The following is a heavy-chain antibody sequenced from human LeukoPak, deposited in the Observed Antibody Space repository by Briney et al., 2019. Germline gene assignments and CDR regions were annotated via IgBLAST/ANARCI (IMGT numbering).Heavy chain of an antibody. V-gene: IGHV3-30*02. CDR1: GFTFSSYG. CDR2: IRYDGSNK. Sequence: GGSLRLSCAASGFTFSSYGTHWVRQAPGKGLEWVAFIRYDGSNKYYADSVKGRFTISRDNSKNTLYLQMNSLRAEDTAVYYYARGGYDSSGYLDYWGQGTLVTVSS. CDR3: ARGGYDSSGYLDY. D-gene: IGHD3-22*01. J-gene: IGHJ4*02.